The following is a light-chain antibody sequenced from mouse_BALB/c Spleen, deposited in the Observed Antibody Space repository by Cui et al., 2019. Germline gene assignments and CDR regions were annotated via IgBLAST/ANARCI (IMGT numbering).Light chain of an antibody. CDR3: QHFWGTPLT. J-gene: IGKJ5*01. V-gene: IGKV12-46*01. CDR1: ENIYST. Sequence: DIQMTQSSASLSVSVGETVTITCRASENIYSTLAWYQQKQGKSPQLLVYAATNLAGGVPSRFSGSGSGTQYSLKINSLQSEDFGSYYCQHFWGTPLTFGAGTELELK. CDR2: AAT.